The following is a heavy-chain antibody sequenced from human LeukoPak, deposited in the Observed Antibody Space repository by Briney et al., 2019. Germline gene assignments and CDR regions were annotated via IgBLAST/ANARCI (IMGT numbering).Heavy chain of an antibody. CDR2: INHSGST. D-gene: IGHD6-13*01. CDR3: ARQSPSRPFDY. CDR1: GGSFSGYY. V-gene: IGHV4-34*01. J-gene: IGHJ4*02. Sequence: KTSETLSLTCAVYGGSFSGYYWSWIRQPPGKGLEWIGEINHSGSTNYNPSLKSRVTISVDTSKNQFSLKLSSVTAADTAVYYCARQSPSRPFDYWGQGTLVTVSS.